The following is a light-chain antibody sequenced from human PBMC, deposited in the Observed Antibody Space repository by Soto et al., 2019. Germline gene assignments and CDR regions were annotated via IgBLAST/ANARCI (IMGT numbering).Light chain of an antibody. CDR2: GAS. CDR3: QQYRSWPRT. Sequence: IVMTQXXXXLXVXPXEIATLSXRASQSVSSDLAWYQQKPGQAPRLLIYGASTRATDTPVRFSGRGAGAEFTLTISSLQSEDFAVYYCQQYRSWPRTFGQGTKWIS. J-gene: IGKJ1*01. CDR1: QSVSSD. V-gene: IGKV3-15*01.